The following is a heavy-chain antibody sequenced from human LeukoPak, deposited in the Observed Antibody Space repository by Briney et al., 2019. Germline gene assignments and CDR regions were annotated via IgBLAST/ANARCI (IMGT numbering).Heavy chain of an antibody. D-gene: IGHD4-17*01. J-gene: IGHJ4*02. CDR3: ARAFPTVTTFDY. Sequence: SGPTLVKPTQTLTLTCTFSGFSLGTSGMCVSWIRQPPGKALEWLARIDWDDDKYYRTSLQTRLTISKDTSKNQVVLTMTNMDPEDTATYYCARAFPTVTTFDYWGQGTLVTVSS. CDR1: GFSLGTSGMC. CDR2: IDWDDDK. V-gene: IGHV2-70*11.